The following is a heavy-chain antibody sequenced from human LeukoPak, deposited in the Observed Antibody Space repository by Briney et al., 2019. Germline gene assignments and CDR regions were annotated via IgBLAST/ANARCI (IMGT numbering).Heavy chain of an antibody. V-gene: IGHV4-39*07. J-gene: IGHJ5*02. CDR2: IYYSGST. Sequence: SETLSLTCTVSGGSISSSSYYWGWIRQPPGKGPEWIGSIYYSGSTYYNPSLESRVTMSLDTSKNQFSLKLSSVTAADTAVYYCARDENGYVWGSFRAWGQGTLVTVSS. D-gene: IGHD3-16*02. CDR1: GGSISSSSYY. CDR3: ARDENGYVWGSFRA.